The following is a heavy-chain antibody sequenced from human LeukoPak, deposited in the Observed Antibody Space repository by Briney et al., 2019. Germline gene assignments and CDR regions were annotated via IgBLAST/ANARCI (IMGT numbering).Heavy chain of an antibody. CDR2: IYYSGST. D-gene: IGHD6-6*01. CDR3: ARGHSIASRLAYFDY. CDR1: GGSISTYY. Sequence: SETLSLTCTVSGGSISTYYWSWIRQPPGKGLEWLGYIYYSGSTNYIPSLLSRVTLSVDTSKNQFSLKLSSVTAADTAVYYCARGHSIASRLAYFDYWGQGTLVTVSS. V-gene: IGHV4-59*08. J-gene: IGHJ4*02.